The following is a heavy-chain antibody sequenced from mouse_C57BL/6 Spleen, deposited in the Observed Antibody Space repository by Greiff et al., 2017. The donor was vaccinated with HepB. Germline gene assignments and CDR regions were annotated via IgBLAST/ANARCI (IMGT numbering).Heavy chain of an antibody. J-gene: IGHJ4*01. CDR2: IDPSDSYT. V-gene: IGHV1-69*01. CDR1: GYTFTSYW. D-gene: IGHD1-1*01. Sequence: QVQLQQPGAELVMPGASVKLSCKASGYTFTSYWMHWVKQRPGQGLEWIGEIDPSDSYTNYNQKFKGKSTLTVDKSSSTAYMQLSSLTSEDSAVYYCARLENYGSSYDAMDYWGQGTSVTVSS. CDR3: ARLENYGSSYDAMDY.